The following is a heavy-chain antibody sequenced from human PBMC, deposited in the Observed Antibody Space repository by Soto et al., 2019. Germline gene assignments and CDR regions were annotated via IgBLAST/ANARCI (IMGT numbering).Heavy chain of an antibody. J-gene: IGHJ6*02. CDR2: ISYAGTNK. D-gene: IGHD4-17*01. V-gene: IGHV3-30*18. CDR1: GFTFSTYG. Sequence: QVQLVESGGGEVQPGRSLTISCAASGFTFSTYGMHWVRQTPGKGLEWVAVISYAGTNKFYSDSVKGRFTISRDNFKNTLTLQMNSLRADDTAVYSCAKDLQSYGDYDYYCYGMDVWGLGTRGTVSS. CDR3: AKDLQSYGDYDYYCYGMDV.